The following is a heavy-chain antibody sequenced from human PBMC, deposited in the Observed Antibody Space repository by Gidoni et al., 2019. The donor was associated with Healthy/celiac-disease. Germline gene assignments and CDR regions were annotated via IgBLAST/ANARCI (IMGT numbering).Heavy chain of an antibody. Sequence: EVQLLEAGGGLVQPGGSLRLSCAAAGFTFSSYAMSWVRQAPGKGLEWVSAISGSGCSTYYADSVKGRFTISRDNSKNTLYLQMNSLRAEDTAVYYCAKDFAVGGDYWGQGTLVTVSS. CDR1: GFTFSSYA. J-gene: IGHJ4*02. CDR2: ISGSGCST. D-gene: IGHD3-16*01. CDR3: AKDFAVGGDY. V-gene: IGHV3-23*01.